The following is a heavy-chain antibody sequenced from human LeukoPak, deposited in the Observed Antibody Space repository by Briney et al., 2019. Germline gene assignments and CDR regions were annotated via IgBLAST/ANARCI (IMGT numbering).Heavy chain of an antibody. CDR1: GFTFSSYA. CDR3: AKLWIFGVVTLRDC. Sequence: QTGGSLRLSCAASGFTFSSYAMSWVRQAPGKGLEWVSAISGSGGSTYYADSVKGRFTISRDNSKNTLYLQMNSLRAEDTAVYYCAKLWIFGVVTLRDCWGQGTLVTVSS. D-gene: IGHD3-3*01. CDR2: ISGSGGST. V-gene: IGHV3-23*01. J-gene: IGHJ4*02.